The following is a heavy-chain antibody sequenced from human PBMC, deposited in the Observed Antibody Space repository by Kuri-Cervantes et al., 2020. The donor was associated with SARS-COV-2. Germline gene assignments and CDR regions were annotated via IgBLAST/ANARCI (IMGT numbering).Heavy chain of an antibody. CDR1: GFTFSSYG. CDR2: IKQDGSET. J-gene: IGHJ4*02. V-gene: IGHV3-7*01. Sequence: GESLKISCAASGFTFSSYGMHWVRQAPGKGLEWVANIKQDGSETYYVDSVKGRFTISRDNAKNSLYLQMNSLRAEDTAVYYCGRSYDYWGQGTLVTVSS. CDR3: GRSYDY.